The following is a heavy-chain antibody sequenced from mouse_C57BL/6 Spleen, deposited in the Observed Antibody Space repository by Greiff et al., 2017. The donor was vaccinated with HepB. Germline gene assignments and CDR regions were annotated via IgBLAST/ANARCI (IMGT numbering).Heavy chain of an antibody. J-gene: IGHJ1*03. Sequence: EVQLQQSGPGLVKPSQSLSLTCSVSGYSITSGYYWNWIRQFPGNKLEWMGYISYDGSNNYNPSLKNRISITRDTSKNQLFLKLNSVTTEDTATYYCARDSNYWYFDVWGTGTTVTVSS. CDR3: ARDSNYWYFDV. D-gene: IGHD2-5*01. V-gene: IGHV3-6*01. CDR2: ISYDGSN. CDR1: GYSITSGYY.